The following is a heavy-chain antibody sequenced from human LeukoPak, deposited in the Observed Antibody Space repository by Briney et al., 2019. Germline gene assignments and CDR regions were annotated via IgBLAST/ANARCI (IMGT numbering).Heavy chain of an antibody. CDR2: IKQDGRET. CDR1: GFTFSSYW. V-gene: IGHV3-7*03. Sequence: GGSLGLSCAASGFTFSSYWTTWVRQAPGRGLEWVANIKQDGRETYYVDSVKGRFTISRDNSKNTLYLQMNSLRAEDTAVYYCAKGVWCSSGWYYFDYWGQGTLVTVSS. CDR3: AKGVWCSSGWYYFDY. D-gene: IGHD6-19*01. J-gene: IGHJ4*02.